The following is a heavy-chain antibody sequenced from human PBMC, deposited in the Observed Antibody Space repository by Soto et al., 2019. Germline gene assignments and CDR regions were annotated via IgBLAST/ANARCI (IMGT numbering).Heavy chain of an antibody. CDR2: ISWDGGST. Sequence: EVQLVESGGVVVQPGGSLRLSCAASGFTFDDYTMHWVRQAPGKGLEWVSLISWDGGSTYYADSVKGRFTISRDNSKNSLYLQMNSLRTEDTALYYCAKDDSPFTSASPFDYWGQGTLVTVSS. V-gene: IGHV3-43*01. J-gene: IGHJ4*02. CDR3: AKDDSPFTSASPFDY. CDR1: GFTFDDYT. D-gene: IGHD2-2*01.